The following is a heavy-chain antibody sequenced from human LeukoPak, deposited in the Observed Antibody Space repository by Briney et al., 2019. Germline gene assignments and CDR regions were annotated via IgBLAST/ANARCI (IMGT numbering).Heavy chain of an antibody. CDR2: IKPDGSEK. CDR1: GFTFSSQW. J-gene: IGHJ6*02. Sequence: GGSLRLSCAASGFTFSSQWMSWVRQAPGKGLEWVANIKPDGSEKYYVDSVKGRFTISRDNAKNSVYLQMNSVRVEDTAVYHCGRGMGVWGQGTMVTVSS. V-gene: IGHV3-7*05. CDR3: GRGMGV.